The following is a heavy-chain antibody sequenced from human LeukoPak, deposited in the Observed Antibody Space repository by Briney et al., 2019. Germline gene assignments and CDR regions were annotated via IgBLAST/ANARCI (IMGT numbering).Heavy chain of an antibody. CDR1: GYSFTSYW. J-gene: IGHJ6*02. D-gene: IGHD3-9*01. V-gene: IGHV5-51*01. Sequence: GESLKISCKGSGYSFTSYWIGWVRQMPGKGLEWMGITYPGDSDTRYSPSFQGQVTISADKSISTAYLQWSSLKASDTAMYYCARPPYYDILTGSYPDGMDVWGQGTTVTVSS. CDR3: ARPPYYDILTGSYPDGMDV. CDR2: TYPGDSDT.